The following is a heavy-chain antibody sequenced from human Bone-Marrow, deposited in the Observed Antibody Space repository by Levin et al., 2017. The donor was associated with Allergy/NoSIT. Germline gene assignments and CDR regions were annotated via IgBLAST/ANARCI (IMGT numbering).Heavy chain of an antibody. V-gene: IGHV3-7*01. D-gene: IGHD5-24*01. CDR2: IKEDGSEK. CDR3: ARDQFRRATIGARWFDP. J-gene: IGHJ5*02. Sequence: GESLKISCAASGFTLSNSWMSWVRQAPGKGLEWVANIKEDGSEKYYVDSVKGRFTISRDNAKNSLYVQMNSLRAEDTAVYYCARDQFRRATIGARWFDPWGQGTLVTVSS. CDR1: GFTLSNSW.